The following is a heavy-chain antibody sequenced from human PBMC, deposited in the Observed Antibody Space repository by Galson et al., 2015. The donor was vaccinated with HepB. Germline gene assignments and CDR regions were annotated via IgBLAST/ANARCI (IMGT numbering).Heavy chain of an antibody. V-gene: IGHV1-3*01. CDR1: GYTFTSYA. CDR2: INAGNGNT. Sequence: SVKVSCKASGYTFTSYAMHWVRQAPGQRLEWMGWINAGNGNTKYSQKFQGRVTITRDTSASTAYMELSSLRSEDTAVYYCARDHIVDTIYYYYYGMDVWGQETTVTISS. D-gene: IGHD5-12*01. CDR3: ARDHIVDTIYYYYYGMDV. J-gene: IGHJ6*02.